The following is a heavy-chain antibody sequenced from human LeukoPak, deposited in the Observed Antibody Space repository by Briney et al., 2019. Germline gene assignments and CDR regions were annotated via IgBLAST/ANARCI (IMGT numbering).Heavy chain of an antibody. CDR2: INPNSGGT. J-gene: IGHJ3*02. V-gene: IGHV1-2*02. D-gene: IGHD6-13*01. CDR3: ASGQQLVRWAFDI. Sequence: ASVKISCKASGYTFTGYYMHWVRQAPGQGLEWMGWINPNSGGTNYAQKFQGRVTMTRDTSISTAYMELSRLRSDDTAVYYCASGQQLVRWAFDIWGQGTMVTVSS. CDR1: GYTFTGYY.